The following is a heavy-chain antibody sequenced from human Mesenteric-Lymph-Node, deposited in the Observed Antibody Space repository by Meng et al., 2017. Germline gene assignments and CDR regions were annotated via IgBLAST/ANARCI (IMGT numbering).Heavy chain of an antibody. CDR2: LKQDGYEK. Sequence: GESLKISCAASGFTFSSFWMSWVRQAPGKGLEWVANLKQDGYEKYYVDSVKGRFTISRDNAKNSLYLQLNSLRAEDTAVYYCARRFTNSWYFNYYGMDVWGQGTMVTVSS. V-gene: IGHV3-7*01. D-gene: IGHD6-13*01. CDR1: GFTFSSFW. CDR3: ARRFTNSWYFNYYGMDV. J-gene: IGHJ6*02.